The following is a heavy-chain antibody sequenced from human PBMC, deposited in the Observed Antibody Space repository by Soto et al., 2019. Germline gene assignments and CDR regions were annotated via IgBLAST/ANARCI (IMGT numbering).Heavy chain of an antibody. CDR2: IYKSGST. CDR3: ARDQNGSPHFDY. Sequence: SQTLSHTCSVSGGSISDYYWSWIRQPPGRGLEWIGYIYKSGSTNYNPSLKSRGTISVDTSKNLFSLKLSSVTAADTAVYYCARDQNGSPHFDYWGQGTLVTVSS. V-gene: IGHV4-59*01. CDR1: GGSISDYY. J-gene: IGHJ4*02. D-gene: IGHD1-26*01.